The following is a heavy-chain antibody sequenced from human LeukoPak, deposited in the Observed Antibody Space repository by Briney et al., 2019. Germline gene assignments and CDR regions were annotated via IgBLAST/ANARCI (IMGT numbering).Heavy chain of an antibody. V-gene: IGHV3-48*02. CDR1: GFTFSTYS. Sequence: GGSLRLSCAASGFTFSTYSMNWVRQAPGKGLEWVSYISSTSTTIQYADAVKGRFTISRDNAENSLYLQMNSLREEDTAVYYCAREEGGAGLYGFDIWGQGTMVTVSS. D-gene: IGHD1-26*01. CDR2: ISSTSTTI. J-gene: IGHJ3*02. CDR3: AREEGGAGLYGFDI.